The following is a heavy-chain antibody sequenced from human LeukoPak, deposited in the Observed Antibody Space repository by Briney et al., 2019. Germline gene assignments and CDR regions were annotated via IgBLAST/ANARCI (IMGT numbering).Heavy chain of an antibody. V-gene: IGHV3-74*01. Sequence: SGGSLRLSCAASGFTFSGYWMHWVRQTPGKGLVWVSRINGDGTSTTYADYADSVKGRFTISRDNAKNTLYLQMNSLRAEDTAVYYCARAPTNWVYFDYWGQGTLITVSS. D-gene: IGHD7-27*01. CDR1: GFTFSGYW. CDR3: ARAPTNWVYFDY. CDR2: INGDGTST. J-gene: IGHJ4*02.